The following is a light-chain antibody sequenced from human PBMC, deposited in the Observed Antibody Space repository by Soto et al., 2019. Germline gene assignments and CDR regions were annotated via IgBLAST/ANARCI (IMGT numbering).Light chain of an antibody. CDR1: QSVSSN. CDR2: GAS. CDR3: QQYINWPRT. V-gene: IGKV3-15*01. Sequence: ETVMTQSPATLSVSPGERVTLSCRASQSVSSNVAWYQQRVGQAPRLLIYGASTRATGIPDRFSASGSGTEFTLTISSLQSDDFAFYYCQQYINWPRTFGQGTKVEIQ. J-gene: IGKJ1*01.